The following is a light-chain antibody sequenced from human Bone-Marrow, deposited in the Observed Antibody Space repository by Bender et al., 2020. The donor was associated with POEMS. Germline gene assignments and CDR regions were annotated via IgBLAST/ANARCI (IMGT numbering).Light chain of an antibody. CDR2: SSH. CDR1: SSNIGAHA. V-gene: IGLV1-44*01. J-gene: IGLJ2*01. CDR3: CSYVGISNVV. Sequence: QSVLTQPPSASGTPGQRVTISCSGGSSNIGAHAVNWYQPLQGTAPKLLIYSSHRRPSEVPDRFSGSKSGNTASLTISGLQAEDEADYYCCSYVGISNVVFGGGTKLTVL.